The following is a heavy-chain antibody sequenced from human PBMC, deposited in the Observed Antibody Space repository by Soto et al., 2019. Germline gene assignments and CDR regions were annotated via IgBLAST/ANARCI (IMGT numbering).Heavy chain of an antibody. CDR1: GGSFSGYY. Sequence: QVQLQQWGAGLLKPSETLSLTCAVYGGSFSGYYWSWIRQPPGKGLEWIGEINHSGSTNYNPSLKSRVNISVDTSKNQFSLKLSSVTAADTAVYYCARIRVYYYYYMDVWGKGTTVTVSS. J-gene: IGHJ6*03. CDR3: ARIRVYYYYYMDV. V-gene: IGHV4-34*01. CDR2: INHSGST.